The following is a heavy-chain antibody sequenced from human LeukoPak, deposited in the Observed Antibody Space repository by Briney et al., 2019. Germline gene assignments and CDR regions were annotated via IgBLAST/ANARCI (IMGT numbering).Heavy chain of an antibody. CDR1: GYTFTNYY. D-gene: IGHD3-10*01. CDR3: ATDLYYYGSGIGY. Sequence: ASVKVSCKASGYTFTNYYMHWVRQAPGQGLEWMGMINPSRGSTSYAQKFQGRVTMTEDTSTDTAYMELSSLRSEDTAVYYCATDLYYYGSGIGYWGQGTLVTVSS. V-gene: IGHV1-46*01. J-gene: IGHJ4*02. CDR2: INPSRGST.